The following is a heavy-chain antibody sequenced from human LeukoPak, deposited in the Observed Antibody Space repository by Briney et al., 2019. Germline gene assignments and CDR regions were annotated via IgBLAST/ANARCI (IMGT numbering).Heavy chain of an antibody. Sequence: GGSLRLSCAASGFTFSSYAMSWVRQAAGKGLEWVSAISGSGGSTYYADSVKGRFTISTDNSTNTLYLQMNSLRAEDTAVYYCAKAQMVYAIWVDYWGQGTLVTVSS. V-gene: IGHV3-23*01. CDR1: GFTFSSYA. CDR2: ISGSGGST. D-gene: IGHD2-8*01. CDR3: AKAQMVYAIWVDY. J-gene: IGHJ4*02.